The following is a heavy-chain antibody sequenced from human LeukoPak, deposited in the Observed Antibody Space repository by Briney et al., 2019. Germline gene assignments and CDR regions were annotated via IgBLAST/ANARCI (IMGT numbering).Heavy chain of an antibody. CDR2: INHSGST. D-gene: IGHD4-17*01. CDR3: ARGPYGVYLSWFDP. V-gene: IGHV4-34*01. J-gene: IGHJ5*02. Sequence: SETLSLTCAVYGGSFSGYYWSWIRQPPGKGLEWIGEINHSGSTNYNPSLKSRVTISGDTSKNQFSLKLSSVTAADTAVYYCARGPYGVYLSWFDPWGQGTLVTVSS. CDR1: GGSFSGYY.